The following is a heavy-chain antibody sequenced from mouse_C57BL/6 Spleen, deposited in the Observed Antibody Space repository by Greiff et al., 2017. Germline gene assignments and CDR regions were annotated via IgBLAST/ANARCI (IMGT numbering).Heavy chain of an antibody. D-gene: IGHD1-1*01. V-gene: IGHV1-53*01. Sequence: QVQLQQPGTELVKPGASVKLSCKASGYTFTSYWMHWVKQRPGQGLEWIGNINPSNGGTNYNEKFKSKATLTVDKSSSTAYMQLSSLTSEDAAVYYCARSGIQFITLDYWGQGTTLTVSS. CDR2: INPSNGGT. CDR3: ARSGIQFITLDY. CDR1: GYTFTSYW. J-gene: IGHJ2*01.